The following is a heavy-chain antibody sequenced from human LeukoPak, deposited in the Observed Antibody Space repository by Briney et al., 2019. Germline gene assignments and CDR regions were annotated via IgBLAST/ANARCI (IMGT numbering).Heavy chain of an antibody. CDR3: AKDLGLYYDSSGPLFDY. CDR2: ISSSSSYI. V-gene: IGHV3-21*04. D-gene: IGHD3-22*01. Sequence: GGSLRLSCAASGFTFDDYTMHWVRQAPGKGLEWVSSISSSSSYIYYADSVKGRFTISRDNAKNSLYLQMNSLRAEDTALYYCAKDLGLYYDSSGPLFDYWGQGTLVTVSS. J-gene: IGHJ4*02. CDR1: GFTFDDYT.